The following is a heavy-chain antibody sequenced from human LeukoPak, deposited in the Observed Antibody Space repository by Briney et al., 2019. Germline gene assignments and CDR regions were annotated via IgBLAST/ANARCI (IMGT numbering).Heavy chain of an antibody. Sequence: GGSLRLSCAASGFTFSSYSMNWVRQAPGKGLEWVSSISSSSSYIYYADSVKGRFTISRDNSKNTLYLQMNSLRAEDTAVYYCAKPPAGLGSGYYKYWGQGTLVTVSS. CDR3: AKPPAGLGSGYYKY. CDR2: ISSSSSYI. J-gene: IGHJ4*02. CDR1: GFTFSSYS. D-gene: IGHD3-3*01. V-gene: IGHV3-21*04.